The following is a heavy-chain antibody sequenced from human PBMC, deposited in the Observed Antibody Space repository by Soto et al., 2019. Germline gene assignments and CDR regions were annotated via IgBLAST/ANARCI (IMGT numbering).Heavy chain of an antibody. D-gene: IGHD1-26*01. CDR2: ISTGSGTI. J-gene: IGHJ2*01. V-gene: IGHV3-48*02. Sequence: EVQLVESGGGLVQPGGSLRLSCAASGFNFNIYNMNWVRQAPGKGLEWVSYISTGSGTISYADSLKGRFTISRDNAKNSLFLQMSSLRDEDTAVYYCARDGAWYFDLWGRGTLVTVSS. CDR3: ARDGAWYFDL. CDR1: GFNFNIYN.